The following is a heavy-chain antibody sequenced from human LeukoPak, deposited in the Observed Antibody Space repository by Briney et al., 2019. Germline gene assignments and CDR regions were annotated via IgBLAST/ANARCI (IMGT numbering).Heavy chain of an antibody. CDR2: IYYSGST. CDR3: ARLEYYDSSARYWYFDL. V-gene: IGHV4-61*01. D-gene: IGHD3-22*01. CDR1: GGSVSSGSYY. Sequence: SETLSLTCTVSGGSVSSGSYYWSWIRQPPGKGLEWIGYIYYSGSTDYNPSLKSRVTISVDTSKNQFSLKLSSVTAADTAVYYCARLEYYDSSARYWYFDLWGRGTLVTVSS. J-gene: IGHJ2*01.